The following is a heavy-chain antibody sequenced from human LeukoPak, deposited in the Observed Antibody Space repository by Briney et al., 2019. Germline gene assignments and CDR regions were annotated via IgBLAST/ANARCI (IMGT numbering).Heavy chain of an antibody. D-gene: IGHD5-24*01. CDR2: IKSRVDGGTT. V-gene: IGHV3-15*05. CDR1: GFTFSSAW. CDR3: VTEFYSNGYNL. J-gene: IGHJ4*02. Sequence: GGSLRLSCPGSGFTFSSAWMAWVRQIPGKGLEWVGHIKSRVDGGTTDYAAPVKGRFSMSRDDSKNTVYLQMNSLKIEDSAVYFCVTEFYSNGYNLWGQGTLVIVSS.